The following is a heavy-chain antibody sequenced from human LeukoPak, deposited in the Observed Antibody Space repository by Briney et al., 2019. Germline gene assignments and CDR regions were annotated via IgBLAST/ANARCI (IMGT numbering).Heavy chain of an antibody. V-gene: IGHV1-18*01. D-gene: IGHD3-9*01. CDR2: ISAYNGNT. CDR1: GYTFTSYG. Sequence: ASVKVSCKASGYTFTSYGTSWVRQAPGQGLEWMGWISAYNGNTNYAQKLQGRVTMTTDTSTSTAYMELRSLRSDDTAVYYCARVAGIRCRRPPSNTYYDILTGYYPPLYYYYGMDVWGEGTTVTVSS. J-gene: IGHJ6*04. CDR3: ARVAGIRCRRPPSNTYYDILTGYYPPLYYYYGMDV.